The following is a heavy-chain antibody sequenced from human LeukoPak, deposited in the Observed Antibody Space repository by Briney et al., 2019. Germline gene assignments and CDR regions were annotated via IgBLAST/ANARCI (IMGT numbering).Heavy chain of an antibody. CDR3: ASLQVHDRFGELEAWFDP. Sequence: SETLSLTCTVSGGSVSSGSYYWSWIRQPPGKGLEWIGYIYHSGSTNYNPSLKSRVTISVDTSKNQFSLKLSSVTAADTAVYYCASLQVHDRFGELEAWFDPWGQGTLVTVSS. CDR1: GGSVSSGSYY. J-gene: IGHJ5*02. D-gene: IGHD3-10*01. CDR2: IYHSGST. V-gene: IGHV4-61*01.